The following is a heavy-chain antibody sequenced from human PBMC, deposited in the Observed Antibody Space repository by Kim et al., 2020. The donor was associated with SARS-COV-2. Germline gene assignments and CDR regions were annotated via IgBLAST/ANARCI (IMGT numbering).Heavy chain of an antibody. D-gene: IGHD3-22*01. CDR3: ARTDPYSSGYFDY. Sequence: GSLRLSCAASGFTFRSHWMSWVRQAPGKGLEWVANIKQDGSDKKYVDSVKGRFTISRDNAKNSLSLHMNSLRAEDTAVYYCARTDPYSSGYFDYWGQGTLVTVSS. CDR2: IKQDGSDK. J-gene: IGHJ4*02. CDR1: GFTFRSHW. V-gene: IGHV3-7*01.